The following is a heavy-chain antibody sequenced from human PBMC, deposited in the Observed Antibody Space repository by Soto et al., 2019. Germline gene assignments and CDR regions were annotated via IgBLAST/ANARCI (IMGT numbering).Heavy chain of an antibody. D-gene: IGHD3-10*01. V-gene: IGHV3-7*05. J-gene: IGHJ4*02. Sequence: EVQLVESGGGLVQPGGSLRLSCAASGFTFSNYWMSWVRQAPGKGLEWVANIKQDGSERNYVDSVKGRFTISRDNAKNSLDVQLNSLRAEDTAVYYCARAGSENDYWGQGTLVTVSS. CDR1: GFTFSNYW. CDR3: ARAGSENDY. CDR2: IKQDGSER.